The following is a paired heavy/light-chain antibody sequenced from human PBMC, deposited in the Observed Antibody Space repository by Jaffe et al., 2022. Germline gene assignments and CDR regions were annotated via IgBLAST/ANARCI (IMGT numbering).Light chain of an antibody. CDR1: SSNIGAHND. J-gene: IGLJ3*02. Sequence: QSVLTQPPSVSGAPGQTVTISCTGTSSNIGAHNDVHWYQQLRETAPTLLIYGNTKRPSGVPDRVSASKSGTSASLVITGLQAEDEADYYCQSFDNDLNGWLFGGGTKLTVL. V-gene: IGLV1-40*01. CDR3: QSFDNDLNGWL. CDR2: GNT.
Heavy chain of an antibody. CDR2: ISYNGRT. CDR1: GASISSYY. D-gene: IGHD3-16*02. V-gene: IGHV4-59*01. CDR3: ARSSGDHVGRSDWFDP. Sequence: QVRLQESGPGLAKPSETLSLTCTVSGASISSYYWSWIRQPPGKGLEWIGYISYNGRTNYNPSFKSRVTISIGTSRTQFSLRLNSVTAADTAIYYCARSSGDHVGRSDWFDPWGQGTLVTVSS. J-gene: IGHJ5*02.